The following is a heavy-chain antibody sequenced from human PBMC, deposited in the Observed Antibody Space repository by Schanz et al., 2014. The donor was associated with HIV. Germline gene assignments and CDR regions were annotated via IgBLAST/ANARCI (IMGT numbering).Heavy chain of an antibody. CDR1: GGTFRTYA. Sequence: QVPLVQSGSEVKKPGSSVKVSCKTLGGTFRTYAVSWVRQAPGQGLEWMGWISAYNGNTNYAQKFQGRLTMTTDTSTSTAYMELRSLRSEDTALYYCARVSGWSSFDYWGQGTLVIVSS. CDR3: ARVSGWSSFDY. D-gene: IGHD6-13*01. CDR2: ISAYNGNT. J-gene: IGHJ4*02. V-gene: IGHV1-18*04.